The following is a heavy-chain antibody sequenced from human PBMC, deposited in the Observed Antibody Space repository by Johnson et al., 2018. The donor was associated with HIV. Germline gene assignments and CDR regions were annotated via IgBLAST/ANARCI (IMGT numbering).Heavy chain of an antibody. D-gene: IGHD6-6*01. CDR2: IYYDGSNK. V-gene: IGHV3-30*04. J-gene: IGHJ3*02. CDR3: ARDRAPVYSSSSSPFDAFDI. CDR1: GFTFSSYA. Sequence: VQLVESGGGVVQPGRSLRLSCAASGFTFSSYAMHWVRQAPGKGLEWVAVIYYDGSNKYYADSMNGRFTISRDNYQNTLYLQMNSLRADDTAVYYCARDRAPVYSSSSSPFDAFDIWGQVTMVTVSS.